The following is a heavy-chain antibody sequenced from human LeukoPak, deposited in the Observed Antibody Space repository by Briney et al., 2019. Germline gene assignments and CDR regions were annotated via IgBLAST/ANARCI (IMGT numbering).Heavy chain of an antibody. CDR3: ARERLLWFGELGNWFDP. CDR2: IYYSGST. J-gene: IGHJ5*02. V-gene: IGHV4-31*03. D-gene: IGHD3-10*01. CDR1: GGSISSGGYY. Sequence: PSETLSLTCTVSGGSISSGGYYWRWIRQHPGKGLEWIGYIYYSGSTYYNPSLKSRVTISVDTSKNQFSLKLSSVTAADTAVYYCARERLLWFGELGNWFDPWGQGTLVTVSS.